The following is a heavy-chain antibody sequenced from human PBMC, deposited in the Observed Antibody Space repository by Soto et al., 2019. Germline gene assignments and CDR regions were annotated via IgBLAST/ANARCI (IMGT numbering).Heavy chain of an antibody. CDR3: ARGVLGEWLVPGY. D-gene: IGHD6-19*01. V-gene: IGHV3-33*01. J-gene: IGHJ4*02. CDR1: GFTFSSYG. CDR2: IWYDGSNK. Sequence: QVQLVESGGGVVQPGRSLRLSCAASGFTFSSYGMHWFRQAPGKGLEWVAVIWYDGSNKYYADSVKGRFTISRDNSKNTLYLQMNSLRAEDTAVYYCARGVLGEWLVPGYWGQGTLVTVSS.